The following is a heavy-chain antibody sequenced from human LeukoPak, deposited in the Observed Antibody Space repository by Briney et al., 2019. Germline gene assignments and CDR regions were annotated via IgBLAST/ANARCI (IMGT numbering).Heavy chain of an antibody. D-gene: IGHD3-22*01. CDR3: ARSKNVYDSSGNDAFDI. J-gene: IGHJ3*02. Sequence: SETLSLTCTVSGGSISSYYWSWIRQPPGKELEWIGYIYYSGSTNYNPSLKSRVTISVDTSKNQFSLKLSSVTAADTAVYYCARSKNVYDSSGNDAFDIWGQGTMVTVSS. CDR2: IYYSGST. V-gene: IGHV4-59*01. CDR1: GGSISSYY.